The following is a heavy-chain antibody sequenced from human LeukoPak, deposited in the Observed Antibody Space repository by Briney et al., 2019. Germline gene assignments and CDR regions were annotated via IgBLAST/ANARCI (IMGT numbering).Heavy chain of an antibody. CDR2: INPNSGGT. D-gene: IGHD3-9*01. Sequence: ASVKVSCKASGYTFTGYCMHWVRQAPGQGLEWMGWINPNSGGTNYAQKFQGRVTMTRDTSISTAYMELSRLRSDDTAVYYCARFSAADILTGSPGYYYYYMDVWGKGTTVTVSS. V-gene: IGHV1-2*02. CDR1: GYTFTGYC. J-gene: IGHJ6*03. CDR3: ARFSAADILTGSPGYYYYYMDV.